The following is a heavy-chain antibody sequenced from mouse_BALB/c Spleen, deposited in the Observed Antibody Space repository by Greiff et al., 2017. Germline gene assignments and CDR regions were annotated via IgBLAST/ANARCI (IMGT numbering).Heavy chain of an antibody. CDR1: GFAFSSYD. J-gene: IGHJ2*01. D-gene: IGHD2-4*01. V-gene: IGHV5-12-1*01. CDR2: ISSGGGST. Sequence: EVKLVESGGGLVKPGGSLKLSCAASGFAFSSYDMSWVRQTPEKRLEWVAYISSGGGSTYYPDTVKGRFTISRDNAKNTLYLQMSSLKSEDTAMYYCARHHHYDYDYWGQGTTLTVSS. CDR3: ARHHHYDYDY.